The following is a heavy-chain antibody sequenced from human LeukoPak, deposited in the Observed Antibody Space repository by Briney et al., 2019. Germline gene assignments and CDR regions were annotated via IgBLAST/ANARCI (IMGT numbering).Heavy chain of an antibody. V-gene: IGHV4-59*01. CDR2: IYYSGST. D-gene: IGHD3-10*01. Sequence: SETLSLTCTVSGGSINTYYWSWIRQPPGKGLEWIGCIYYSGSTNYNPSLKSRVTISVDTSKNQFSLKLSSVTAADTAVYYCARVFAVRGVKSRWYYYGMDVWGQGTTVTASS. J-gene: IGHJ6*02. CDR3: ARVFAVRGVKSRWYYYGMDV. CDR1: GGSINTYY.